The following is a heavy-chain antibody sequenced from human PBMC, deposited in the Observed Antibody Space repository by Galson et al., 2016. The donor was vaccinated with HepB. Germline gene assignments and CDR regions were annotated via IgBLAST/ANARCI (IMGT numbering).Heavy chain of an antibody. V-gene: IGHV1-69*06. CDR2: IIPLFGAT. J-gene: IGHJ4*02. Sequence: SVKLSCKASGGTFSNFAISWLRQAPGQGLEWMGGIIPLFGATNYAQKFQGRVTITADKSTTTVYMDLSSLRSEDTAVYYCAREGAEMAVAGTAFDYWGQGTLVTVSS. D-gene: IGHD6-19*01. CDR1: GGTFSNFA. CDR3: AREGAEMAVAGTAFDY.